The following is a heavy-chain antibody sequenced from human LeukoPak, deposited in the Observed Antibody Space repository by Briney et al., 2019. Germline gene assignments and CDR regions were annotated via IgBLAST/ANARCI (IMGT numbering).Heavy chain of an antibody. V-gene: IGHV4-39*07. CDR1: GGSISSSSYY. Sequence: SETLSLTCTVSGGSISSSSYYWGWIRQPPGKGLEWIGSIYYSGSTYYNPSLKSRVTISVDTSKNQFSLKLSSVTAADTAVYYCARVVYDILTGYSTPGYGMDVWGQGTTVTVSS. J-gene: IGHJ6*02. D-gene: IGHD3-9*01. CDR3: ARVVYDILTGYSTPGYGMDV. CDR2: IYYSGST.